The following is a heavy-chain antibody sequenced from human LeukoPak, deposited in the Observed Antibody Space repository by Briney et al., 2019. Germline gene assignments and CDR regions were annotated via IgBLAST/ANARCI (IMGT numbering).Heavy chain of an antibody. Sequence: ASVKVSCKTSGYTFTSFDINWVRHTTGHGPEWMGRVNCDNGNTRYARKFQGRVAIARDTSTSTVYLELNNLSSDDTAMYYCTRGPFLNGNAYNWFDPWGQGTLVTVSS. CDR1: GYTFTSFD. J-gene: IGHJ5*02. CDR2: VNCDNGNT. V-gene: IGHV1-8*03. CDR3: TRGPFLNGNAYNWFDP. D-gene: IGHD1-20*01.